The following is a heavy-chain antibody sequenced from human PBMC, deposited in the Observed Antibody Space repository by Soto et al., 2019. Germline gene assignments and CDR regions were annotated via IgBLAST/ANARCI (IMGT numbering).Heavy chain of an antibody. V-gene: IGHV1-2*04. CDR2: INPNTGGT. CDR3: ARDYYDSNGYYAFDI. J-gene: IGHJ3*02. Sequence: ASVKVSCNASGYTFTGYYMHWVRQAPGQGLEGMGWINPNTGGTNYAQEFQGWVTMTRDTSISTAYMELSRLTSDDTAVYYCARDYYDSNGYYAFDIWGQGTMVTVSS. D-gene: IGHD3-22*01. CDR1: GYTFTGYY.